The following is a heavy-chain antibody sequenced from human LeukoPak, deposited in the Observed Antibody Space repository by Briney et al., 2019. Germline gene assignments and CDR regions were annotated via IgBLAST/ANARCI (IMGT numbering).Heavy chain of an antibody. J-gene: IGHJ4*02. CDR2: ISAYNGNT. V-gene: IGHV1-18*01. D-gene: IGHD3-22*01. CDR1: GYTFTSYG. Sequence: GASVKVFCKASGYTFTSYGISWVRQAPGQGLEWMGWISAYNGNTNYGQNLQGRVTMTTDTSTSTAYMELRSLRSDDTAVYYCASYPYYYDSSGYYALGYWGQGTLVTVSS. CDR3: ASYPYYYDSSGYYALGY.